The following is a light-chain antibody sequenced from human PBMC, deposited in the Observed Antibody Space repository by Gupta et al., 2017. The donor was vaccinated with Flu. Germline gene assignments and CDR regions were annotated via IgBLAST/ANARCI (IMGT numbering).Light chain of an antibody. CDR2: WAS. Sequence: DIVLTLSPAPLASSLGERATLNCRSSQSVFYSSKNTNFLPWYQQKPGQPPKLLIYWASTRESGVPDRFSGRGSGTXFTLTIXSRQPEDVAIYYCQQADIIPYIFGXGTKLEI. J-gene: IGKJ2*01. CDR1: QSVFYSSKNTNF. CDR3: QQADIIPYI. V-gene: IGKV4-1*01.